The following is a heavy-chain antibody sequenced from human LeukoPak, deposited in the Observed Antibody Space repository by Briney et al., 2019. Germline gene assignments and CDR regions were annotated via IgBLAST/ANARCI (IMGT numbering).Heavy chain of an antibody. CDR1: GFTFSSYW. CDR3: ARAPGEGWFDP. D-gene: IGHD4-17*01. Sequence: GGSLRLSCAASGFTFSSYWMSWVRQAPGKGLEWVASIKQDGSEKYYVDSVKGRFTISRDIAKNSLYLQMTSLRAEDTALYYCARAPGEGWFDPWGQGTLVTVSS. J-gene: IGHJ5*02. V-gene: IGHV3-7*01. CDR2: IKQDGSEK.